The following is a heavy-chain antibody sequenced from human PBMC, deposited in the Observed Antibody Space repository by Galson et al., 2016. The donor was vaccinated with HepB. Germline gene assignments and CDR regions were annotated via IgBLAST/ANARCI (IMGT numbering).Heavy chain of an antibody. V-gene: IGHV3-33*01. Sequence: SLRLSCAASGFTFRSYGLHWVRQAPGKGLEWVAFIWYDGSKKYYADSVKGRFTISRDTSRNTLSLQMNTLSAEDTAVYYCARGDFYFDSSGYYPQGVFDHWGQGTLVTVSS. CDR2: IWYDGSKK. J-gene: IGHJ4*02. D-gene: IGHD3-22*01. CDR1: GFTFRSYG. CDR3: ARGDFYFDSSGYYPQGVFDH.